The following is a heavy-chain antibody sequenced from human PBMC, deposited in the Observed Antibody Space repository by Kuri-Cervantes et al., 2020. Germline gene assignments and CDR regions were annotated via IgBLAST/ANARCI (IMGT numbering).Heavy chain of an antibody. CDR2: ISGSGGST. Sequence: GESLKISCAASGFTFSSYAMSWVRQAPGKGLEWVSAISGSGGSTYYADSVKGRFTISRDNSKNTLYLQMNSLRAEDTAVYYCARDQRATGASDIWGQGTMVTVSS. CDR3: ARDQRATGASDI. D-gene: IGHD6-25*01. J-gene: IGHJ3*02. CDR1: GFTFSSYA. V-gene: IGHV3-23*01.